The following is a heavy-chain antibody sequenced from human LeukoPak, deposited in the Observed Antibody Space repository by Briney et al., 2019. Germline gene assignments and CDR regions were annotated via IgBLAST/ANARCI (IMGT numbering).Heavy chain of an antibody. Sequence: PGGSLRLSCVASGLPIGDFAMHWVHQAPGKGLEWVSLISGDGVSTFYADSVKGRFSISRDNSENSLSLEMNSLRTEDTAMYYCARESGKFDYWGQGTLVAVSS. J-gene: IGHJ4*02. V-gene: IGHV3-43*02. CDR2: ISGDGVST. CDR1: GLPIGDFA. CDR3: ARESGKFDY.